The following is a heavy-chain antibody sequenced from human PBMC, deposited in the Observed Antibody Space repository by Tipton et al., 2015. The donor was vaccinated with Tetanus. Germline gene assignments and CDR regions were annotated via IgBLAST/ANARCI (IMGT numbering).Heavy chain of an antibody. CDR3: ARPEASGRARGFDI. V-gene: IGHV4-39*02. D-gene: IGHD3-10*01. CDR2: MYNSGAT. Sequence: TLSLTCSVSGGSISGSSYYWSWIRQPPGKALEWIGTMYNSGATYYNPSLKGRVTISGDTSKNLFSLTSMTASDTAVYYCARPEASGRARGFDIWGQGTKVTVSP. J-gene: IGHJ3*02. CDR1: GGSISGSSYY.